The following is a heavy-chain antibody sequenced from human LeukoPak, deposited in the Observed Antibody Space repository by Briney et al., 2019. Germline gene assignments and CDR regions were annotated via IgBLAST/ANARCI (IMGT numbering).Heavy chain of an antibody. Sequence: GASVKVSCKASGGTFSSYAISWVRQAPGQGLEWMGGIIPIFGTANYAQKFQGRVTITADESTSTAYMELSSLRSEDTAVYYCASDLRRLLYGMDVWGQGTTVTVSS. CDR3: ASDLRRLLYGMDV. D-gene: IGHD5/OR15-5a*01. CDR1: GGTFSSYA. CDR2: IIPIFGTA. J-gene: IGHJ6*02. V-gene: IGHV1-69*13.